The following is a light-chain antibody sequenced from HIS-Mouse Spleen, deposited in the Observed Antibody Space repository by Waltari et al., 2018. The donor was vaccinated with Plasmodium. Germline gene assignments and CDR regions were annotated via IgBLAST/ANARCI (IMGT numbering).Light chain of an antibody. Sequence: DITMTQSPSTLSASVGDRVTITCRASQSISSRLAWYQQKPGKAPKLLIYKASSLESGVPSRFSGSGSGTEFTLTISSLQPDDFATYYCQQYNSYSWTFGQGTKVEIK. J-gene: IGKJ1*01. CDR3: QQYNSYSWT. V-gene: IGKV1-5*03. CDR2: KAS. CDR1: QSISSR.